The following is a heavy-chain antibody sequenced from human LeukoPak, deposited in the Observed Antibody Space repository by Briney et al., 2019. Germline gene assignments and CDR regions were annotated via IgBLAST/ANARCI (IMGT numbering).Heavy chain of an antibody. CDR1: GGSISSSSYY. CDR3: ARERRYDILTGYYISYAFDI. V-gene: IGHV4-39*02. CDR2: IYYSGST. J-gene: IGHJ3*02. Sequence: SETLSLTCTVSGGSISSSSYYWGWIRQPPGKGLEWIGSIYYSGSTYYNPSLKSRVTISVDTSKNQFSLKLSSVTAADTAVYYCARERRYDILTGYYISYAFDIWGQGTMVTVSS. D-gene: IGHD3-9*01.